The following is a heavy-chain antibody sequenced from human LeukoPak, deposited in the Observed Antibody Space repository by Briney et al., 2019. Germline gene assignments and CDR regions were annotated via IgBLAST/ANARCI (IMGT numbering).Heavy chain of an antibody. CDR1: GFTFSSYG. J-gene: IGHJ4*02. CDR3: ARDFWGELPRYYFDY. V-gene: IGHV3-33*01. CDR2: IWYDGSNK. D-gene: IGHD1-26*01. Sequence: SGGSLRLSCAASGFTFSSYGMHWVRQAPGKGLEWVAVIWYDGSNKYYADSVKGRFTISRDNSKNTLYLQMNSLRAEDTAVYYCARDFWGELPRYYFDYWGQGTLVTVSS.